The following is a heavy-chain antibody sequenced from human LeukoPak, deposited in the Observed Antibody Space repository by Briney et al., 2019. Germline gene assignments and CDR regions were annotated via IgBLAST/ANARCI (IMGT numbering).Heavy chain of an antibody. CDR2: IYYSGST. CDR3: ARFTPQGYGWGGYNRFDP. D-gene: IGHD3-16*01. CDR1: GGSFSGYY. V-gene: IGHV4-59*01. J-gene: IGHJ5*02. Sequence: SETLSLTCAVYGGSFSGYYWNWIRQPPGKGLEWIGYIYYSGSTNYNPSLKSRVTISVDTSKNQFSLNLTSVTAADTAVYYCARFTPQGYGWGGYNRFDPWGQGTLVTVSS.